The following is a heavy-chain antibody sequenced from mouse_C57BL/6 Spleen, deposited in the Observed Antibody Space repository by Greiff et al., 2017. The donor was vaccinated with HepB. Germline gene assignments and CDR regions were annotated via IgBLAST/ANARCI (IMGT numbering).Heavy chain of an antibody. CDR3: ARRGYGSLFAY. D-gene: IGHD1-1*01. J-gene: IGHJ3*01. V-gene: IGHV1-50*01. CDR2: IDPSDSYT. Sequence: QVQLQQPGAELVKPGASVKLSCKASGYTFTSYWMQWVKQRPGQGLEWIGEIDPSDSYTNYNQKFKGKATLTVDTSSSTAYMQLSSLTSEDSAVYYCARRGYGSLFAYWGQGTLVTVSA. CDR1: GYTFTSYW.